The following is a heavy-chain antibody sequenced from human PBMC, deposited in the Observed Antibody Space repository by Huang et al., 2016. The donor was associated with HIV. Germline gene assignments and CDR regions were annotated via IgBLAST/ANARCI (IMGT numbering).Heavy chain of an antibody. D-gene: IGHD6-13*01. CDR3: ARQRSPDSSSHLY. CDR2: ISIGDGRT. Sequence: QVQLVQSGAEVRKPGASVRVSCKASGYTFSSYAIHWVRQAPGQSLEWMGRISIGDGRTEYLWQLPGSATITTDTSANTVDLDLSGLRSEDTAVYYCARQRSPDSSSHLYWGQGTLVTVSS. CDR1: GYTFSSYA. J-gene: IGHJ4*02. V-gene: IGHV1-3*04.